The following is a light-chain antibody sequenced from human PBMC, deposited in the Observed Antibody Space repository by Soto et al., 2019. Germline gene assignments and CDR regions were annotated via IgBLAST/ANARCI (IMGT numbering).Light chain of an antibody. CDR1: QTVRNNY. CDR2: DAS. CDR3: QQFSSYPLT. V-gene: IGKV3-20*01. J-gene: IGKJ4*01. Sequence: EFVLAHSPGSLSCSAGEIATLSVRASQTVRNNYLAWYQQKPGQAPRLLIYDASSRATGIPDRFSGGGSGTDFTLTISRLEPEDFAVYYCQQFSSYPLTFGGGTKVDIK.